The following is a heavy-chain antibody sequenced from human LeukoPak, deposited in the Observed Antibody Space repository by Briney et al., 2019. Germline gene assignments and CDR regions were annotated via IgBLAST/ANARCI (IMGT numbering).Heavy chain of an antibody. CDR3: ASGAYSYYYMDV. V-gene: IGHV4-39*07. CDR1: GVSISSSNSY. J-gene: IGHJ6*03. Sequence: SETLSLTCTVSGVSISSSNSYWGWIRQPPGKGLEWIGSIYYTGNTYYNASLKSRVTISVDTSKNQFSLKLSSVTAADTAVYYCASGAYSYYYMDVWGKGTTVTISS. D-gene: IGHD1-26*01. CDR2: IYYTGNT.